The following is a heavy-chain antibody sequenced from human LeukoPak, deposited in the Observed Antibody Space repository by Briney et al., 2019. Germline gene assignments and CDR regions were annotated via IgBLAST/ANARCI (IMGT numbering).Heavy chain of an antibody. D-gene: IGHD4-23*01. Sequence: SETLSLTCTVSGGSISSSSYYWGWIRQPPGKGLEWIGSIYYSGSTYYNPSLKSRVTTSVDTSKNQFSLKLSSVTAADAAVYYCARIAVATQGDAFDLWGRGTLVTVSS. CDR1: GGSISSSSYY. CDR3: ARIAVATQGDAFDL. CDR2: IYYSGST. J-gene: IGHJ3*01. V-gene: IGHV4-39*07.